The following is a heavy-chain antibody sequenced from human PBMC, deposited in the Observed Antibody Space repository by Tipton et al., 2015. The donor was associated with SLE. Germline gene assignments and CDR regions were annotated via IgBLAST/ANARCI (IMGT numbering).Heavy chain of an antibody. D-gene: IGHD2-2*01. CDR2: IYPGDSDT. V-gene: IGHV5-51*01. Sequence: QLVQSGAEVKKPGESLKISCKGSGYSFTSQWIGWVRQMPGKGLEWMGIIYPGDSDTRYSPSFEGQVTISADKSISTAYLQWSSLRASDTAMYYCGLGYCDTTSCFTDALDMWGQGTMVTVSS. J-gene: IGHJ3*02. CDR3: GLGYCDTTSCFTDALDM. CDR1: GYSFTSQW.